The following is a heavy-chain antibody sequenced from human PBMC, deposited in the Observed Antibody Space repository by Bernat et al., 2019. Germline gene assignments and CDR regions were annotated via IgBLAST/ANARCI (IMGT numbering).Heavy chain of an antibody. CDR2: IWYDGSKK. CDR1: GFTFSSYG. J-gene: IGHJ4*02. D-gene: IGHD3-22*01. V-gene: IGHV3-33*01. CDR3: ARGKSVKSYYYDSSGYYAE. Sequence: QVQLVESGGGVVQPGRSLRLSCAASGFTFSSYGMHWVRQAPGKGLEWVAVIWYDGSKKYYADSGKGRFTISRDNSKTTLYLQMNSLRAEDTAVYYCARGKSVKSYYYDSSGYYAEWGQGTLVTVSS.